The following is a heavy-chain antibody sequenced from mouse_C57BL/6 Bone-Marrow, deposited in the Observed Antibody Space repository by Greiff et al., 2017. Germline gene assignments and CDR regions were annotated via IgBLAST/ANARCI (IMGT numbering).Heavy chain of an antibody. CDR1: GYTFTDYY. Sequence: VQLQQSGPVLVKPGASVKMSCKASGYTFTDYYMNWVKQSHGKSLEWIGVINPYNGGTSYNQKFKGKATLTVDKSSSTAYMELNSLTSEDSAVYYCARSGTTVDYWGQGTTLTVSS. D-gene: IGHD1-1*01. CDR3: ARSGTTVDY. V-gene: IGHV1-19*01. CDR2: INPYNGGT. J-gene: IGHJ2*01.